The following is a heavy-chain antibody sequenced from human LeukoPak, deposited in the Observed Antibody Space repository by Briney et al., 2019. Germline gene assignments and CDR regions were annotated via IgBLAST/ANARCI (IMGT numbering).Heavy chain of an antibody. CDR2: FDPEDGET. Sequence: GASVKVSCKVSGYTLTELSMHWVRQAPGKGLEWMGGFDPEDGETIYAQKFQGRVTMTEDTFTDTAYMELSSLRSEDTAVYYCATALLYYYDSSGYNFDYWGQGTLVTVSS. CDR3: ATALLYYYDSSGYNFDY. CDR1: GYTLTELS. V-gene: IGHV1-24*01. J-gene: IGHJ4*02. D-gene: IGHD3-22*01.